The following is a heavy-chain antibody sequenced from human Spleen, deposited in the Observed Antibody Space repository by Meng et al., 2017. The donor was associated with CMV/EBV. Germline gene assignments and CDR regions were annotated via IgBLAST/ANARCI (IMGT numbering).Heavy chain of an antibody. J-gene: IGHJ6*02. CDR1: GFTVSSNE. D-gene: IGHD2/OR15-2a*01. Sequence: GESLKISCAASGFTVSSNEMSWVRQAPGKGLEWVSSISATSTSIYYADSVKGRFTISRDNAKNTLSLQMNSLGAEDTAVYYCAKGESFDVWGQGTTVTVSS. V-gene: IGHV3-21*01. CDR3: AKGESFDV. CDR2: ISATSTSI.